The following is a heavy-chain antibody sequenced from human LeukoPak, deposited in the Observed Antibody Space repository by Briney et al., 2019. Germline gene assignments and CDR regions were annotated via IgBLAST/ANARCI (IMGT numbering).Heavy chain of an antibody. CDR2: IYTSGST. CDR1: GGSISSGSYY. Sequence: SQTLSLTCTVSGGSISSGSYYWSWIRQPAGKGLEWIGRIYTSGSTNYNPSLKSRVTISVHTSKNQFSLKLSSVTAADTAVYYCARPTKNDSGSYRFGKKKRGYMDVWGKGTTVTISS. D-gene: IGHD3-10*01. V-gene: IGHV4-61*02. J-gene: IGHJ6*03. CDR3: ARPTKNDSGSYRFGKKKRGYMDV.